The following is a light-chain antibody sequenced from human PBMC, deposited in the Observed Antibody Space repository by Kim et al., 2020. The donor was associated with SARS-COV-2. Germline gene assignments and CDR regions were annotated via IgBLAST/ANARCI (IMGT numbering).Light chain of an antibody. CDR2: DVS. V-gene: IGLV2-14*01. CDR1: SSDVGGYNY. J-gene: IGLJ1*01. Sequence: QSALTQPASVSGSPGQSITISCTGTSSDVGGYNYVSWYQQHPGKAPKLMIYDVSKRPSGVSNRFSGSKSGNTASLTISGLQAEDEADYYCSSYTSSSTPYVFGTGTNVTVL. CDR3: SSYTSSSTPYV.